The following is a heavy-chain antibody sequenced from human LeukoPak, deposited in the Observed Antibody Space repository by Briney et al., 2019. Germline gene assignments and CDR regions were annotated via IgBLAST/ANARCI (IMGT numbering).Heavy chain of an antibody. D-gene: IGHD6-19*01. Sequence: TGGSLRLSCVDSGFSFSSYWMHWVRQAPGKGLVWVSRINSDESSTTYADSVKGRLTISRDNAKNTLYLQMNSLRAEDTAVYYCAGGRYSSVWYWGQGTLVTVSS. CDR1: GFSFSSYW. V-gene: IGHV3-74*01. J-gene: IGHJ4*02. CDR3: AGGRYSSVWY. CDR2: INSDESST.